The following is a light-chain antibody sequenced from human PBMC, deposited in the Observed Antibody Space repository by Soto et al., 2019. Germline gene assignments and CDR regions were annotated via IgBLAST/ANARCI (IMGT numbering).Light chain of an antibody. CDR2: KVT. Sequence: QSALTQPASVSGSPGQSITISCTGTSSDIGAYDYVSWYQQHPGKAPKLMIYKVTSRPSGVSIRFSGSKSGSAASLTISGLQAEDGADYYCSSYSGISHWVFGGGTKLTVL. CDR1: SSDIGAYDY. CDR3: SSYSGISHWV. J-gene: IGLJ3*02. V-gene: IGLV2-14*01.